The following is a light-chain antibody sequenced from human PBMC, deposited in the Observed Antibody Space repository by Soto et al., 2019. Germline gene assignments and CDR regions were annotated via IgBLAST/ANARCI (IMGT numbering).Light chain of an antibody. CDR1: DSNIGNTF. Sequence: QSVLTQPPSVSAAPGQKVTISCSGSDSNIGNTFVSWYQQPPGTAPKLLIYADDERPSGVPDRFSGSKSGTSATLGITGLQIGDEADYYCEAWDSSLNAVVFGGGTKVTVL. CDR3: EAWDSSLNAVV. J-gene: IGLJ2*01. V-gene: IGLV1-51*01. CDR2: ADD.